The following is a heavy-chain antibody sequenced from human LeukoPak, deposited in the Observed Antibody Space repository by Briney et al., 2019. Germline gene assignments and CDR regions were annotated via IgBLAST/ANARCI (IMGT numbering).Heavy chain of an antibody. Sequence: PSEILSLTCAVYGGSFSGYYWSWIRQPPGKGLEWIGEINHSGSTNYNPSLRSRVTIPVDTSKNQFSLKLSSVTAADTAVYYCARRAPSIAAAGTPNFFDYWGQGTLVTVSS. CDR3: ARRAPSIAAAGTPNFFDY. V-gene: IGHV4-34*01. CDR1: GGSFSGYY. CDR2: INHSGST. J-gene: IGHJ4*02. D-gene: IGHD6-13*01.